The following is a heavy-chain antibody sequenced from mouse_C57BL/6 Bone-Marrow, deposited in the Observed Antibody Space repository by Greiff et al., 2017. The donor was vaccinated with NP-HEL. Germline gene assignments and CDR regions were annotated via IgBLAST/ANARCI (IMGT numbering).Heavy chain of an antibody. J-gene: IGHJ4*01. V-gene: IGHV14-4*01. D-gene: IGHD1-1*01. CDR3: TIGGSSPYAMDY. CDR1: GFNIKDDY. Sequence: EVQLQQSGAELVRPGASVKLSCTVSGFNIKDDYMHWVKQRPEQGLEWIGWIDPENGDTEYASKFQGKATITADTSSNTAYLQLSSLTSEDTAVYYCTIGGSSPYAMDYWGQGTSVTVSS. CDR2: IDPENGDT.